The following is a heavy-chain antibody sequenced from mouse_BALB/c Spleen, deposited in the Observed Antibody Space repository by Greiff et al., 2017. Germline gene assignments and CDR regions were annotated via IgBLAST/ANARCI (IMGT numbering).Heavy chain of an antibody. CDR1: GFTFNTNA. CDR2: IRSKSNNYAT. J-gene: IGHJ1*01. CDR3: VRDGYWYFDV. V-gene: IGHV10S3*01. Sequence: GGGLVQPKGSLKLSCAASGFTFNTNAMNWVRQAPGKGLEWVARIRSKSNNYATYYADSVKDRFTISRDDSQSMLYLQMNNLKTVDTAMYYCVRDGYWYFDVWGAGTTVTVSS.